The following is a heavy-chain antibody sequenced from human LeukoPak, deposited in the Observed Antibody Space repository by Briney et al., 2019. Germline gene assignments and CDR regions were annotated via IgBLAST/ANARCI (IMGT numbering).Heavy chain of an antibody. CDR3: ARQGFVYSSGWYSGGYCYYYMDV. V-gene: IGHV5-51*01. Sequence: GESLKISCKGSGYSLTSYWIGWVRQMPGKGLEWMGIIYPGDSDTRYSPSFQGQVTISADKSISTAYLQWSSLKASDTAMYYCARQGFVYSSGWYSGGYCYYYMDVWGKGTTVTVSS. CDR2: IYPGDSDT. CDR1: GYSLTSYW. D-gene: IGHD6-19*01. J-gene: IGHJ6*03.